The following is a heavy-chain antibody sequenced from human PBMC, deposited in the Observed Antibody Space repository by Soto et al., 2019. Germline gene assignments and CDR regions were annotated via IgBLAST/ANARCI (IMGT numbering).Heavy chain of an antibody. CDR1: GFTFSSYS. CDR2: ISSSSSYM. V-gene: IGHV3-21*01. J-gene: IGHJ6*02. D-gene: IGHD4-17*01. CDR3: ARDRPSTVTTTRYYYGMDV. Sequence: GGSLRLSCAASGFTFSSYSMNWVRQAPGKGLEWVPSISSSSSYMYYADSVKGRFTISRDNAKNSLYLQMNSLRAEDTAVYYCARDRPSTVTTTRYYYGMDVWGQGTTVTVSS.